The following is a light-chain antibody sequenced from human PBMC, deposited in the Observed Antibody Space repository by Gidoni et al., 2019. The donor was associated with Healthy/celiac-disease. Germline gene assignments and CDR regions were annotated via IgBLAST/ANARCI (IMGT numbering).Light chain of an antibody. Sequence: DIVMTQSPDSLAVSLGERATINCKSSQSVLYSSNNKNYLAWYQQKPGQPPKLLIYWASTREAGVPDRFSGSGSGTYCTRTSIILQAEDVAVYYCQQYYSTPWTFGQETKVEIK. CDR1: QSVLYSSNNKNY. CDR3: QQYYSTPWT. J-gene: IGKJ1*01. V-gene: IGKV4-1*01. CDR2: WAS.